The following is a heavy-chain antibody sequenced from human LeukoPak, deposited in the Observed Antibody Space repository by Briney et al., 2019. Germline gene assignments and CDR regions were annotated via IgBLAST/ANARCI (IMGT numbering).Heavy chain of an antibody. CDR3: ARRITMVRGSGDYYYYYGMDV. D-gene: IGHD3-10*01. J-gene: IGHJ6*02. CDR1: GGSISSYY. V-gene: IGHV4-59*08. Sequence: PSETLSLTCTVSGGSISSYYWSWIRQPPGKGLEWIGYIYYRGITNYNPSLKSRVTISVDTSKNQFSLKLSSVTAADTAVYYCARRITMVRGSGDYYYYYGMDVWGQGTTVTVSS. CDR2: IYYRGIT.